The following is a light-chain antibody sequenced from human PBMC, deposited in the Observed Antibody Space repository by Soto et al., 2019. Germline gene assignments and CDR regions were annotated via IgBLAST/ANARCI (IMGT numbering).Light chain of an antibody. V-gene: IGKV3-15*01. CDR2: GAF. CDR3: QQYNSWPRT. CDR1: QNIKTN. J-gene: IGKJ1*01. Sequence: TAPCGARGERAALSGRASQNIKTNLAWYQHKPGQAPRLLIYGAFTGATGVPARFSGSGSGTEFTLTISSLQSEDFATYYCQQYNSWPRTFGQGTKVDIK.